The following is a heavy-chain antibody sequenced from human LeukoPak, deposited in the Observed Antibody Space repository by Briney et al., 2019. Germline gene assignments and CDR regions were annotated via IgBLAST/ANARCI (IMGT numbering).Heavy chain of an antibody. CDR2: ISRGSGYI. CDR1: GFTFDDYA. V-gene: IGHV3-21*01. D-gene: IGHD5-12*01. J-gene: IGHJ4*02. Sequence: PGGSLRLSCAASGFTFDDYAMHWVRQAPGKGLEWVSSISRGSGYIYYADSVKGRFTISRDNTKNSLSLQMNSLRAEDTAVYYCARDGRGWLRSFDYWGQGTLVTVSS. CDR3: ARDGRGWLRSFDY.